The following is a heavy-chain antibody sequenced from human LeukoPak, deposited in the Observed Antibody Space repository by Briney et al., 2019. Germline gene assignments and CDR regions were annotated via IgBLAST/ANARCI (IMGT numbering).Heavy chain of an antibody. CDR3: ATTLSYSSWFY. D-gene: IGHD6-6*01. V-gene: IGHV3-53*01. Sequence: PGGSLRLSCAASGFTVSSNYMSWVRQAPGKGLEWVSVIYSGGSTYYADSVKGRFTISRDNSKNTLYLQMNSLRAEDTAVYYCATTLSYSSWFYWGQGTLVTVSS. CDR2: IYSGGST. CDR1: GFTVSSNY. J-gene: IGHJ4*02.